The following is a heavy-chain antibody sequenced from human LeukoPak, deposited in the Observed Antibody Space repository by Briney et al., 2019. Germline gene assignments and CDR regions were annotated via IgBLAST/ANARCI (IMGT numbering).Heavy chain of an antibody. Sequence: ASVKVSCKASGYTFTSYYMHWVRHAPGQGLEWMGIINPSGGSTSYAQKFQGRVTMTRDTSTSTVYMELSSLRSEDTAVYYCARLLPQDAFDIWGQGTMVTVSS. CDR1: GYTFTSYY. CDR2: INPSGGST. V-gene: IGHV1-46*01. J-gene: IGHJ3*02. CDR3: ARLLPQDAFDI. D-gene: IGHD3-22*01.